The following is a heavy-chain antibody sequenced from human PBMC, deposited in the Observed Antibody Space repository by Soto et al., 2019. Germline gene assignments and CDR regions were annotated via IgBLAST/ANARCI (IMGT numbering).Heavy chain of an antibody. J-gene: IGHJ4*02. CDR2: IYSSGST. Sequence: SLTCTVSGGSISSYYWGWIRQSAGKGLEWIGRIYSSGSTNYNPSFKSRVTMSVDTSKNQFLLNVSSVTAADTAVYYCARGGYTSGWFQIFDFWGQGKLVTVSS. CDR3: ARGGYTSGWFQIFDF. D-gene: IGHD6-19*01. V-gene: IGHV4-4*07. CDR1: GGSISSYY.